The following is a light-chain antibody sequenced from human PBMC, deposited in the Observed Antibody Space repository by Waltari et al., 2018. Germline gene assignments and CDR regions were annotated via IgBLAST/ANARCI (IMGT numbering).Light chain of an antibody. J-gene: IGKJ2*01. CDR1: QSVSSN. CDR3: QQHNNWPYT. Sequence: EIVMTQSPVTLSVPPGERATLSCRARQSVSSNLAWYQQRPGQAPRLLIYGASTRATGVPARLSGSGSGTEFTLTISSLQSEDFAVYYCQQHNNWPYTFGQGTTVEI. V-gene: IGKV3-15*01. CDR2: GAS.